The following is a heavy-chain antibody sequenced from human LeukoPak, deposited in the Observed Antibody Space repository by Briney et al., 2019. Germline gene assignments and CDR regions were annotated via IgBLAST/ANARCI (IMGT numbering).Heavy chain of an antibody. J-gene: IGHJ6*03. Sequence: SETLSLTCAVYGGSFSGYYWSWIRQPPGKGLEWIGYIYYSGSTNYNPSLKSRVTISVDTSKNQFSLKLSSVTAADTAVYYCARSDSSSWYSYYYYYMDVWGKGTTVTISS. V-gene: IGHV4-59*01. D-gene: IGHD6-13*01. CDR2: IYYSGST. CDR3: ARSDSSSWYSYYYYYMDV. CDR1: GGSFSGYY.